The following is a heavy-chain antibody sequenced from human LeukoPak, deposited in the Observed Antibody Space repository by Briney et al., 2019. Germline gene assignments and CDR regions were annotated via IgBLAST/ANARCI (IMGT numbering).Heavy chain of an antibody. CDR3: ARSYGSGWYDDF. J-gene: IGHJ4*02. CDR2: ISSSSSDI. V-gene: IGHV3-21*01. D-gene: IGHD6-13*01. Sequence: PGGSLRLSCAASGFTFDTYSMNWVRQAPGKGLEWVSSISSSSSDIYYADSVKGRFTISRDNAKNSLDLQMLGLRSDDTAVYYCARSYGSGWYDDFWGQGTLVTVSS. CDR1: GFTFDTYS.